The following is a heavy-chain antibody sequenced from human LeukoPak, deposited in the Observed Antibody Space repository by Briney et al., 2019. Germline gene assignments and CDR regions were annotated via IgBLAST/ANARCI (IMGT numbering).Heavy chain of an antibody. CDR2: IKQDGSDR. CDR3: AKGGVVGATWYYYMDV. J-gene: IGHJ6*03. CDR1: GFTFSSYW. Sequence: PGGSLRLSCAASGFTFSSYWMTWVRQAPGKGLEWVACIKQDGSDRYYVDSVKGRFTISRDNSKNTLYLQMNSLRAEDTAVYYCAKGGVVGATWYYYMDVWGKGTTVTVPS. D-gene: IGHD1-26*01. V-gene: IGHV3-7*03.